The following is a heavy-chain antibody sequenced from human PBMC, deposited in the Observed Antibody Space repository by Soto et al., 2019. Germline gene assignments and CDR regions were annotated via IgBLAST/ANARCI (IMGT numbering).Heavy chain of an antibody. J-gene: IGHJ3*02. CDR1: GGSISSSSYY. Sequence: SETLSLTCTVSGGSISSSSYYWGWIRQPPGKGLEWIGSIYYSGSTYYNPSLKSRVTISVDTSKNQFSLKLSSVTAADTAVYYCARRRTAWLQFANDAFDIWGQGTMVTVSS. D-gene: IGHD5-12*01. CDR3: ARRRTAWLQFANDAFDI. V-gene: IGHV4-39*01. CDR2: IYYSGST.